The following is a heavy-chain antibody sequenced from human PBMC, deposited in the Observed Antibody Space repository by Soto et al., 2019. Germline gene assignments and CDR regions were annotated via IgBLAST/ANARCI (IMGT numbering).Heavy chain of an antibody. CDR1: GGSISSGGYY. CDR3: ARGGGAAAGKFRVYYYYMDV. D-gene: IGHD6-13*01. CDR2: IYYSGST. Sequence: PSETLSLTCTVSGGSISSGGYYWSWIRQHPGKGLEWIGYIYYSGSTYYNPSLKSRVTISVDTSKNQFSLKLSSVTAADTAVYYCARGGGAAAGKFRVYYYYMDVWGKGTTVTVSS. J-gene: IGHJ6*03. V-gene: IGHV4-31*03.